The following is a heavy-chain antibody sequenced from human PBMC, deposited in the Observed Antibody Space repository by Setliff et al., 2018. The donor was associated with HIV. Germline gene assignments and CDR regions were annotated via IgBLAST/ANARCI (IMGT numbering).Heavy chain of an antibody. J-gene: IGHJ5*02. CDR3: VLASIVSTARWNH. CDR1: GYTFSAYY. D-gene: IGHD1-26*01. Sequence: GASVKVSCKASGYTFSAYYLHWVRRAPGQGLEWMGWINPNSGATNYAHNFQGRVTVTRDTSISTAYMDLSSLTSDDTAVYYCVLASIVSTARWNHWGRGTLVTVSS. V-gene: IGHV1-2*02. CDR2: INPNSGAT.